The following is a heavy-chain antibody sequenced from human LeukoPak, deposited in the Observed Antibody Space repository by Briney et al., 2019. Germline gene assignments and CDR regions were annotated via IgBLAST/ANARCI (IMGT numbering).Heavy chain of an antibody. D-gene: IGHD3-10*01. Sequence: GGSLRLSCAASGFTFSSYGMHWVRQAPGKGLEWVAFIRYDGSNKYYADSVKGRFTISRDNSNDTLFLQVNSLRAEDTAVFYCAKDVIRGEISYFESWGQGTLVAVSS. CDR3: AKDVIRGEISYFES. V-gene: IGHV3-30*02. CDR1: GFTFSSYG. J-gene: IGHJ4*02. CDR2: IRYDGSNK.